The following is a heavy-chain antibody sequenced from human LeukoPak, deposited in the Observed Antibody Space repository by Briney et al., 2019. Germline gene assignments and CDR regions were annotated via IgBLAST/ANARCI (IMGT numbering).Heavy chain of an antibody. Sequence: GESLKISCKISGYRLTNDWIGWVRQVPGKGLEWMGLIYPGYSDAKYSPSFQGQVTLSVDTSISTAYLQLGGLRASDTAIYYCVRFALSSSLDHWGQGTLVTVSS. CDR1: GYRLTNDW. J-gene: IGHJ5*02. D-gene: IGHD6-13*01. CDR3: VRFALSSSLDH. CDR2: IYPGYSDA. V-gene: IGHV5-51*01.